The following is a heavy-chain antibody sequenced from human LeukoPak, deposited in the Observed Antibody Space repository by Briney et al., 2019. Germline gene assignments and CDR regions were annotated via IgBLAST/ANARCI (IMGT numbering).Heavy chain of an antibody. CDR1: GFTFSSYG. Sequence: GGSLRLSCAASGFTFSSYGMHLVRQAPGKGLEWVAVISYDGSNKWYADSVKGRFTISRDNSKNTLYLQMNSLRDEDTAVYYCSIKDSSGYWDFDYWGQGTQVTVSS. CDR2: ISYDGSNK. D-gene: IGHD3-22*01. CDR3: SIKDSSGYWDFDY. J-gene: IGHJ4*02. V-gene: IGHV3-30*03.